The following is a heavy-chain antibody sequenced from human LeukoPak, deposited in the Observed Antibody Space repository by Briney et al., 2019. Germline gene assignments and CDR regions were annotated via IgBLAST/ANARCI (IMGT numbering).Heavy chain of an antibody. Sequence: GGSLRLFCAASGFTFSSYEMNWVRQAPGKGLEWVSYISSSGSTIYYADSVKGRFTISRDNAKNSLYLQMNSLRAEDTAVYYCAKGWQYSYGLDYWGQGTLVTVSS. CDR3: AKGWQYSYGLDY. CDR1: GFTFSSYE. J-gene: IGHJ4*02. CDR2: ISSSGSTI. V-gene: IGHV3-48*03. D-gene: IGHD5-18*01.